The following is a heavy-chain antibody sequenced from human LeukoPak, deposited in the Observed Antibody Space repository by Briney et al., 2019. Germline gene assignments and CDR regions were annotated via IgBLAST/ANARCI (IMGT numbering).Heavy chain of an antibody. CDR3: ARVRLRSGYSYGPFDY. D-gene: IGHD5-18*01. CDR1: GGSISSYY. Sequence: SETLSLTCTVSGGSISSYYWSWIRQPPGKGLEWIGYIYYSGSTNYNPSLKSRVTISVDTSKNQFSLKLSSVTAADTAVYYCARVRLRSGYSYGPFDYWGQGTLVTVSS. J-gene: IGHJ4*02. V-gene: IGHV4-59*01. CDR2: IYYSGST.